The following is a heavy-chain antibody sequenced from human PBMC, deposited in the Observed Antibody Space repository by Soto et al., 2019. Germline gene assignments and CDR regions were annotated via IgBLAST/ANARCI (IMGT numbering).Heavy chain of an antibody. V-gene: IGHV1-18*04. J-gene: IGHJ4*02. D-gene: IGHD3-22*01. CDR2: ISGYNGNT. CDR3: ARVDYYESSGYYGY. Sequence: QVQLVQSGAEVKKPGASVKVSCKASGYTFTIYGISWVRQAPGQGLEWRGWISGYNGNTDYAQNHQDRVTLTTDASTSSVYMALRSIRSDDTAVYYCARVDYYESSGYYGYWGQGNLITASS. CDR1: GYTFTIYG.